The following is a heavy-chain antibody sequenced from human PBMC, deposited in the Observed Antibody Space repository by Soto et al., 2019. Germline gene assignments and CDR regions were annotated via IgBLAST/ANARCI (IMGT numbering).Heavy chain of an antibody. CDR1: GYTFTGYY. CDR3: AREGGGSIVATITDYYYYGMDV. CDR2: INPNSGGT. V-gene: IGHV1-2*04. D-gene: IGHD5-12*01. J-gene: IGHJ6*02. Sequence: GASVKVSCKASGYTFTGYYMHWVRQAPGQGLEWMGWINPNSGGTNYAQKFQGWVTMTRDTSISTAYMELSRLRSDDTAVYYCAREGGGSIVATITDYYYYGMDVWGQGTTVTVSS.